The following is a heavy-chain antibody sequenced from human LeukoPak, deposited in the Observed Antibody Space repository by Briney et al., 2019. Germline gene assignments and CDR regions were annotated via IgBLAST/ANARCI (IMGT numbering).Heavy chain of an antibody. CDR2: IKSKTDGGTT. J-gene: IGHJ4*02. CDR1: GCTLSTYI. D-gene: IGHD3-3*01. Sequence: GGSLTLSCAASGCTLSTYILYWLGQPPAREGEGVGGIKSKTDGGTTDYAAPVKGRFTTSRDDSKNTLYLQMNSLTTEDPAVYYCTTDQPQGYDFWSGPPGWGQGTLVTVSS. V-gene: IGHV3-15*01. CDR3: TTDQPQGYDFWSGPPG.